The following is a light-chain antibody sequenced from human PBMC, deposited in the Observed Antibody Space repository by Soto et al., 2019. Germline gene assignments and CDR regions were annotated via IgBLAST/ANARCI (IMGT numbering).Light chain of an antibody. CDR3: QQYNSYSKT. Sequence: DIQMTQSPSTLSASVGDRVTITCRASPSISDWLAWYQQKPGKAPKLLIYKASSLESGVPSRFSGSGSGTEFTLTISTLQPDDFATYYCQQYNSYSKTFGQGTKVEIK. CDR1: PSISDW. CDR2: KAS. V-gene: IGKV1-5*03. J-gene: IGKJ1*01.